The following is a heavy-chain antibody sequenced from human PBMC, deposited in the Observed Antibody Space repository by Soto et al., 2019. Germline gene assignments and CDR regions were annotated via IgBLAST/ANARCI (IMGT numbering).Heavy chain of an antibody. CDR2: IDWDDDK. V-gene: IGHV2-70*01. CDR1: GFSLSTSGMC. Sequence: GPTLVNPTQTLTLTCTFSGFSLSTSGMCVSWIRQPPGKALEWLALIDWDDDKYYSTSLKTRLTISKDTSKNQVVLTMTNMDPVDTATYYCARIRAVGDDYNNYNWFDPWGQGTLVTVSS. CDR3: ARIRAVGDDYNNYNWFDP. D-gene: IGHD4-4*01. J-gene: IGHJ5*02.